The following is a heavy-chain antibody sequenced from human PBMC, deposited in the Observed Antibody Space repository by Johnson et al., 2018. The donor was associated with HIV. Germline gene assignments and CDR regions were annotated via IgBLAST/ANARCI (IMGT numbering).Heavy chain of an antibody. CDR2: INWNGGST. J-gene: IGHJ3*02. V-gene: IGHV3-20*04. CDR3: AKDRALGWELLGAFDI. D-gene: IGHD1-26*01. CDR1: GFNFNDYG. Sequence: QLVESGGGVVWPGGSLRLSCAASGFNFNDYGMTWVRQVTGKGLEWVSGINWNGGSTGYADSVKGRFTISRDNAKSSLYLQINDLRAEDTAFYYCAKDRALGWELLGAFDIWGQGTMVTVSS.